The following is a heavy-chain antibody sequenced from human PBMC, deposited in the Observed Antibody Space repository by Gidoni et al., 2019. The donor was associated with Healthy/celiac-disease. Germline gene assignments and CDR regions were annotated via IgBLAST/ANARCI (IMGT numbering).Heavy chain of an antibody. CDR2: ISGSGGST. Sequence: EVQLLESGGGLVTPGWSLRLSCSAPGFTFRRHAMHWVRQAPGKGLEWVSAISGSGGSTYYADSVKGRFTISRDNSKNTLYLQMNSLRAEDTAVYYCAKDRAPVAPYYYDSSGYYPPFGFDYWGQGTLVTVSS. V-gene: IGHV3-23*01. D-gene: IGHD3-22*01. CDR3: AKDRAPVAPYYYDSSGYYPPFGFDY. J-gene: IGHJ4*02. CDR1: GFTFRRHA.